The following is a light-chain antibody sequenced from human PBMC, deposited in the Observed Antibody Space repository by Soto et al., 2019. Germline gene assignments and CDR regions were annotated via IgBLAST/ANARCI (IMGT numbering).Light chain of an antibody. CDR3: CSYAGSSTSWV. V-gene: IGLV2-23*01. J-gene: IGLJ3*02. CDR2: EGS. Sequence: QSALTQPASVSGSTGQSITISCTGTLSDVGSYDLVSWYQQHPGKAPKLMIYEGSKRPSGVSSRFSGSKSGNTASLTISGLQAEDEADYYCCSYAGSSTSWVFGGGTKLTVL. CDR1: LSDVGSYDL.